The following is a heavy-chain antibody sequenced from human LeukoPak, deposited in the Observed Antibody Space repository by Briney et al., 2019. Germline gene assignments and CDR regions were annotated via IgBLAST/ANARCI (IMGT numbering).Heavy chain of an antibody. D-gene: IGHD6-19*01. J-gene: IGHJ4*02. V-gene: IGHV3-23*01. CDR2: ISGSGGST. Sequence: PGGSLRLSCAASGFTFSSYAMSWVRQAPGKGLEWVSAISGSGGSTYYADSVKGRFTISRDNSKSTLYLQMNSLRAEDTAVYYCAKSLEVAVAGTDYWGQGTLVTVSS. CDR3: AKSLEVAVAGTDY. CDR1: GFTFSSYA.